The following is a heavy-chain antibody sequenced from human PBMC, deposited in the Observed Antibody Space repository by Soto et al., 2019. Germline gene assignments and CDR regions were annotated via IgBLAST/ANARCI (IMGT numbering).Heavy chain of an antibody. CDR1: VFTFDDYA. V-gene: IGHV3-9*01. CDR3: AKEPIYGGFGY. D-gene: IGHD3-10*01. CDR2: ISWNSGSI. J-gene: IGHJ4*02. Sequence: PVGSLRLSCASSVFTFDDYAMHCVRQSPGKCLEWVSGISWNSGSIGYADSVKGRFTISRDNAKNSLYLQMNSLRAEDTALYYCAKEPIYGGFGYWGQGTLVSVSS.